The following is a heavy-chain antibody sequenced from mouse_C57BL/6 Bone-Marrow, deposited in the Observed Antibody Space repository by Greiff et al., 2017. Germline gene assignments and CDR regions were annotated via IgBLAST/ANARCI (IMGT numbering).Heavy chain of an antibody. D-gene: IGHD2-2*01. Sequence: EVQLVESGGDLVKPGGSLKLSCAASGFTFSSYGMSWVRQTPDKRLEWVATISSGGSYTYYPDSVKGRFTISRDNAKNTLYLQMSSLKSEDTAMYYCARRIYYGYGGPFYAMDYWGQGTSVTVS. CDR1: GFTFSSYG. CDR2: ISSGGSYT. CDR3: ARRIYYGYGGPFYAMDY. V-gene: IGHV5-6*01. J-gene: IGHJ4*01.